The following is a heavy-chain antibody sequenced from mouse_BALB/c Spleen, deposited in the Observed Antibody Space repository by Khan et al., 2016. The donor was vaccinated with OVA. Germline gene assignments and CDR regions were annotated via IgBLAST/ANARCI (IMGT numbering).Heavy chain of an antibody. D-gene: IGHD2-3*01. Sequence: IQLVQSGPELVKPGASVKMSCKASGYTFTTYVIHWVKQKPGQGLEWFGYINPYNDDTKYNEKFKGKATLTSDKSSTTAYMEFSSLTSEDSAVYYCARGMGLLRGAMDYWGQGTSVTVSS. CDR3: ARGMGLLRGAMDY. CDR2: INPYNDDT. J-gene: IGHJ4*01. V-gene: IGHV1S136*01. CDR1: GYTFTTYV.